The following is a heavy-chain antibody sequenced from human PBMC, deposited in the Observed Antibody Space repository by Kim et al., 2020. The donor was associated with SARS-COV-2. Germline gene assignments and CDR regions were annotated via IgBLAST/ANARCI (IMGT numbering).Heavy chain of an antibody. Sequence: GTTTYTPSPKSRVTISVDTSKNQFSLKLSSVTAADTAVYYCARGRVATGHWGQGTLVTVSS. CDR2: GTT. J-gene: IGHJ4*02. V-gene: IGHV4-34*01. CDR3: ARGRVATGH. D-gene: IGHD5-12*01.